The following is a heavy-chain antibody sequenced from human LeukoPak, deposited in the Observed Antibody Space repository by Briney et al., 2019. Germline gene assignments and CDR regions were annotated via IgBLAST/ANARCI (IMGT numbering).Heavy chain of an antibody. Sequence: PSETLSLTCTVSGGSVSRDNYSWSWIRQPPGKGLEWIGYISYSGSTNYNPSFKSRVTISVDTSKNQFSLKLSSVTAADTAVYYCVRDRELNYWGQGTLVTVSS. CDR2: ISYSGST. CDR1: GGSVSRDNYS. J-gene: IGHJ4*02. V-gene: IGHV4-61*01. D-gene: IGHD3-10*01. CDR3: VRDRELNY.